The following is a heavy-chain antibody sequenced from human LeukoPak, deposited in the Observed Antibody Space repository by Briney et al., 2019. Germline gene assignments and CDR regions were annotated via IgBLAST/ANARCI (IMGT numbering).Heavy chain of an antibody. CDR2: IIPIFGTP. CDR3: ARDGYYGSSGSFDY. Sequence: SVKVSCKASGGTFNNYTITWVRQAPGQGLEWMGGIIPIFGTPNYAQKFQGRVTITADKSTSTAYMELSSLRSEDTAVYYCARDGYYGSSGSFDYWGQGSLVTVSS. CDR1: GGTFNNYT. V-gene: IGHV1-69*06. D-gene: IGHD3-22*01. J-gene: IGHJ4*02.